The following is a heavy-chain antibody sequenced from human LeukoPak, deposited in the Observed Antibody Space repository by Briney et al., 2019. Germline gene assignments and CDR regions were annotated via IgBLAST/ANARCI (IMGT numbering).Heavy chain of an antibody. Sequence: GGSVRLSCAASGFTFSSYSMNWVRQAPGKGLEWVSSISSSSSYIYYADSVKGRFTISRDNAKNSLYLQMNSLRAEDTAVYYCARARLDYYGSGSYRYAFDIWGQGTMVTVSS. D-gene: IGHD3-10*01. J-gene: IGHJ3*02. CDR2: ISSSSSYI. CDR3: ARARLDYYGSGSYRYAFDI. CDR1: GFTFSSYS. V-gene: IGHV3-21*01.